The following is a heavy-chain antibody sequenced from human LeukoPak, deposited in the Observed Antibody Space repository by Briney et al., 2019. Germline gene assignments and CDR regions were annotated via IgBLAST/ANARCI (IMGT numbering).Heavy chain of an antibody. CDR1: GFIVSSNY. CDR3: ARDTQGIDY. Sequence: GGSLRLSCAASGFIVSSNYMSWVRQAPGKGLEWVSVIYRGGSTYYADSVKGRFTISRDNSKNTLYLQMNSLRVEDTAVYYCARDTQGIDYWGQGTLVTVSS. CDR2: IYRGGST. V-gene: IGHV3-53*01. J-gene: IGHJ4*02. D-gene: IGHD3-10*01.